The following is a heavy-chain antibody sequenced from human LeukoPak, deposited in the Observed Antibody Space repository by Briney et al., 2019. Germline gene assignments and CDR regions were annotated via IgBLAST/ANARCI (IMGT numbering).Heavy chain of an antibody. Sequence: SETLSLTCTVPGGSISSYYWSWIRQPPGMGLEWIGYFYYSGTTNYNPSLKSRVTISVDTSQNQFSLKLSSVTAADTAVYFCARGSSSSHHPALSWGQGTLVTVSS. CDR3: ARGSSSSHHPALS. CDR1: GGSISSYY. CDR2: FYYSGTT. J-gene: IGHJ4*02. D-gene: IGHD6-13*01. V-gene: IGHV4-59*01.